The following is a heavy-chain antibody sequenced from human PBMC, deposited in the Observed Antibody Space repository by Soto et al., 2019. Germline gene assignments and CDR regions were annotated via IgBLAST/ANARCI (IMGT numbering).Heavy chain of an antibody. CDR1: GGTFSSYT. J-gene: IGHJ1*01. Sequence: QVQLVQSGTEVKKPGSSVKVSSKASGGTFSSYTISWVREAPGQGLEWMGRIIPILGIANYAQKFQGRVTITADKSTSTAYMELSSLRSEDTAVDYCAREGRRIAVAWGQGTLVTVSS. V-gene: IGHV1-69*08. CDR2: IIPILGIA. CDR3: AREGRRIAVA. D-gene: IGHD6-19*01.